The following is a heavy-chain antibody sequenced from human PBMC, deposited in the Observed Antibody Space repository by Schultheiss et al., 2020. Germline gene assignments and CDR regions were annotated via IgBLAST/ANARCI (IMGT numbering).Heavy chain of an antibody. V-gene: IGHV5-10-1*01. J-gene: IGHJ4*02. CDR2: IDPSDSYT. Sequence: GESLKISCKGSRYSFTSYWISWVRQMPGKGLEWMGRIDPSDSYTNYSPSFQGHVTISADKSISTAYLQWSSLKASDTAMYYCARLLSGYSYAADYWGQGTLVTVAS. CDR3: ARLLSGYSYAADY. D-gene: IGHD5-18*01. CDR1: RYSFTSYW.